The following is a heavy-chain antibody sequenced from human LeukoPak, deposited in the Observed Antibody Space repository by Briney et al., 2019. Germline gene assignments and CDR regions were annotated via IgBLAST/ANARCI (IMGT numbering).Heavy chain of an antibody. Sequence: GGSLRLSWAAAGFTFSSYGMHCVRQAPGKWMEWVAFISYDGSNKYYVDSVKGRFTISRDNSKNTLYLQMNSLRPEDTAVYYRAKDRSSKNYYGSGSSGFDPWGQGTLVTVSS. CDR2: ISYDGSNK. CDR1: GFTFSSYG. CDR3: AKDRSSKNYYGSGSSGFDP. J-gene: IGHJ5*02. V-gene: IGHV3-30*18. D-gene: IGHD3-10*01.